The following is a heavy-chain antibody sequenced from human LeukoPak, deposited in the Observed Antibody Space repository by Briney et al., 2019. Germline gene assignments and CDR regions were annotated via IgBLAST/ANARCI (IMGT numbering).Heavy chain of an antibody. CDR2: ISGSGGST. J-gene: IGHJ4*02. CDR3: AKLSSPYSSGWLGFDY. Sequence: GGSLRLSCAASGVTFSSYAMSWVRQAPGKGLEWVSAISGSGGSTYYADSVKGRFTISRDNSKNTLYLQMNSLRAEDTAVYYCAKLSSPYSSGWLGFDYWGQGTLVTVSS. V-gene: IGHV3-23*01. D-gene: IGHD6-19*01. CDR1: GVTFSSYA.